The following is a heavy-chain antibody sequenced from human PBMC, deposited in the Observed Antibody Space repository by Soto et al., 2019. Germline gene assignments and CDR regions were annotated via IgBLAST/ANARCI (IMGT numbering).Heavy chain of an antibody. V-gene: IGHV3-11*01. CDR3: AREGWKYQLLMDGGAFDI. J-gene: IGHJ3*02. CDR2: ISSSGSTI. CDR1: GFTFSDYY. Sequence: LGGSLRLSCAASGFTFSDYYMSWIRQAPGKGLEWVSYISSSGSTIYYADSVKGRFTISRDNAKNSLYLQMNSLRAEDTAVYYCAREGWKYQLLMDGGAFDIWGQGTMVTVSS. D-gene: IGHD2-2*01.